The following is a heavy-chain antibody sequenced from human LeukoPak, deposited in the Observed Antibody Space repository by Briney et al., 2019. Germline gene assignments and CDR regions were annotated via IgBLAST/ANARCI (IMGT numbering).Heavy chain of an antibody. CDR2: IYTGGST. D-gene: IGHD3-10*02. CDR1: GGSISSSSYY. CDR3: ARDLGLFGELEDWFDP. J-gene: IGHJ5*02. Sequence: SETLSLTCTVSGGSISSSSYYWGWIRQPPGKGLEWIGSIYTGGSTNYNPSLKSRVTISVDTSKNQFSLKLSSVTAADTAVYYCARDLGLFGELEDWFDPWGQGTLVTVSS. V-gene: IGHV4-39*07.